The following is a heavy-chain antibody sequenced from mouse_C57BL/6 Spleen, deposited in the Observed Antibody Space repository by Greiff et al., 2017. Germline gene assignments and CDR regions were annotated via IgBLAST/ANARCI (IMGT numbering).Heavy chain of an antibody. J-gene: IGHJ3*01. CDR3: AARRDYHGGGFAY. D-gene: IGHD1-1*01. CDR1: GYTFTGYW. CDR2: ILPGSGST. V-gene: IGHV1-9*01. Sequence: QVQLQQSGAELMKPGASVKLSCKATGYTFTGYWIAWVKQRPGHGLEWIGEILPGSGSTNYNEKFKGKATFTADPSSNAAYMQLSSLTTEDSAIYYCAARRDYHGGGFAYWGQGTLVTVAA.